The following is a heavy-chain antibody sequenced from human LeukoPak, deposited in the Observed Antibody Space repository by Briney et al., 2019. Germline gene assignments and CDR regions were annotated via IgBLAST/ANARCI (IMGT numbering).Heavy chain of an antibody. D-gene: IGHD1-26*01. Sequence: SETLSLSCTVSGDSIRSFMWIWIRQPPGKGLEWIGYTSHSGSTNYSPSLKSRVSMSVDTSKNQFSLRLSSVTAADTAIYYCARHVGAHFTSWGQGSLVTVSS. CDR2: TSHSGST. CDR3: ARHVGAHFTS. J-gene: IGHJ4*02. V-gene: IGHV4-59*08. CDR1: GDSIRSFM.